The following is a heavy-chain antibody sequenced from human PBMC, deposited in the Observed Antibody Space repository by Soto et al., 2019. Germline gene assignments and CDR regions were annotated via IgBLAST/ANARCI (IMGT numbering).Heavy chain of an antibody. CDR1: GFTFSSYA. CDR3: AKWAGWGAPFFDY. V-gene: IGHV3-23*01. D-gene: IGHD1-26*01. Sequence: GGSLRLSCAASGFTFSSYAMSWVRQAPGKGLEWVSAISGSGGSTYDADSLKGRFTISRDNSKNTLYLQMNSLGDEDAALYYCAKWAGWGAPFFDYWGQGPRFTVSS. CDR2: ISGSGGST. J-gene: IGHJ4*02.